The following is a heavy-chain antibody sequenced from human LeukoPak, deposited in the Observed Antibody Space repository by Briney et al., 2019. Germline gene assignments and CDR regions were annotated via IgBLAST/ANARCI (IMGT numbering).Heavy chain of an antibody. CDR1: GFTFNNYA. V-gene: IGHV3-23*01. CDR3: VRHDSYIPY. Sequence: GGSLRLSCAASGFTFNNYAMSWVRQAPGKGLEWVSGISDSGGSTYYADSVKGRFTISRDNSKNTVHLKLNNLRVDDTAVYFCVRHDSYIPYWGQGTLVTVSS. CDR2: ISDSGGST. J-gene: IGHJ4*02. D-gene: IGHD5-18*01.